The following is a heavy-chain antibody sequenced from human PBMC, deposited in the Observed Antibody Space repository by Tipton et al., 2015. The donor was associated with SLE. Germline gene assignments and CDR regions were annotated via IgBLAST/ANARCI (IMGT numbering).Heavy chain of an antibody. D-gene: IGHD3-3*01. Sequence: LRLSCTVSGGSISSYYWSWIRQPPGKGLEWIGYIYYSGSTNYNPSLKSRVTISVDTSKNQFSLKLSSVTAADTAVYYCASREYDCWSGIPYYYGMDVWGQGTTVTVSS. CDR1: GGSISSYY. V-gene: IGHV4-59*08. CDR2: IYYSGST. J-gene: IGHJ6*02. CDR3: ASREYDCWSGIPYYYGMDV.